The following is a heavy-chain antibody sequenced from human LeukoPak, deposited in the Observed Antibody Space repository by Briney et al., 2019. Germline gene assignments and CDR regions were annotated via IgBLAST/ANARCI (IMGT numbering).Heavy chain of an antibody. V-gene: IGHV1-46*02. CDR3: ARDSGNFHYDMDV. CDR2: KFSHDGTT. CDR1: GYSFNSHH. Sequence: GASVTVSCKTSGYSFNSHHVHWVRQAPGQGLEWMGVKFSHDGTTSYTQNFLGRLTMTRDTSTSTVYMELSSLRSEDTAVYYCARDSGNFHYDMDVWGQGTTVIVSS. J-gene: IGHJ6*02. D-gene: IGHD3-10*01.